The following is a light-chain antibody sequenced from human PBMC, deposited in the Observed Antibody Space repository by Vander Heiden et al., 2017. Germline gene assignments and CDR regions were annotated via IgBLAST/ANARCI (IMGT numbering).Light chain of an antibody. CDR1: KLGDKY. CDR3: QAWDSSTWV. J-gene: IGLJ2*01. Sequence: SYELTQPPSVSVSPGQTASITCSGDKLGDKYACWYQQKPGQSPVRCIYQDSKRPSGIPERFSGSNSGKKANLTISGTQAMEEADDYCQAWDSSTWVFGGGTKLTVL. CDR2: QDS. V-gene: IGLV3-1*01.